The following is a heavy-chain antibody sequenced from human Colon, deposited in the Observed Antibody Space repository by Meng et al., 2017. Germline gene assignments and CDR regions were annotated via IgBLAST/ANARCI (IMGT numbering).Heavy chain of an antibody. V-gene: IGHV4-59*11. Sequence: QVQLQESGPGLVKPAETLSRTFAVAGGSISNLYYSWIRQPPGKGLEWVGYIYSGGHINYTPSLKRRATRSIDTSKNQLSLNLTSVTADDTAVYYCARNWVGGGLLFDHWGQGTLVTVSS. CDR1: GGSISNLY. D-gene: IGHD3-16*01. CDR2: IYSGGHI. CDR3: ARNWVGGGLLFDH. J-gene: IGHJ4*02.